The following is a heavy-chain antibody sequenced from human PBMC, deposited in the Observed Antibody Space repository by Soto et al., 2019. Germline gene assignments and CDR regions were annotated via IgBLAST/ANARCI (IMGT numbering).Heavy chain of an antibody. D-gene: IGHD1-1*01. CDR2: ISASGGST. CDR1: GFTFSNYA. CDR3: AKEPLVRRYFDY. V-gene: IGHV3-23*01. Sequence: EVQLLDSGGGLVQPGGSLRLSCAASGFTFSNYAMRWVRQAPGKGLEWVSGISASGGSTYYADSVKGRSTISRDDSKNTLYLQMDYLRAEDTAVYYCAKEPLVRRYFDYWGQGTLVTVSS. J-gene: IGHJ4*02.